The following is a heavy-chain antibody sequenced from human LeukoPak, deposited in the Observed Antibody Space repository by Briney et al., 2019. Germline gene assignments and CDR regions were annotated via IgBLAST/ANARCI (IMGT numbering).Heavy chain of an antibody. J-gene: IGHJ4*02. Sequence: GASVKVSCKASGGTFSSYAISWVRQAPRQGLEWMGRIIPILGIANYAQKFQGRVTITADKSTSTAYMELSSLRSEDTAVYYCARDRGNQLLMGYWGQGTLVTVSS. D-gene: IGHD2-2*01. CDR2: IIPILGIA. CDR1: GGTFSSYA. V-gene: IGHV1-69*04. CDR3: ARDRGNQLLMGY.